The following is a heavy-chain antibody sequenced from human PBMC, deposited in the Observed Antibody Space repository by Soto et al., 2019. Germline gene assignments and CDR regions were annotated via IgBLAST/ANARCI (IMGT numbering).Heavy chain of an antibody. CDR2: IIPIFGTA. CDR3: ARYIFYDSSGADYFYI. CDR1: GGTFSSYA. V-gene: IGHV1-69*12. J-gene: IGHJ3*02. D-gene: IGHD3-22*01. Sequence: QVQLVQSGAEVKKPGSSVKVSCKASGGTFSSYAISWVRQAPGQGLERMGGIIPIFGTANYAQKFQGRVTITAGESTSTGYMELRSLSSEDTAVYYCARYIFYDSSGADYFYIWGQGTMVTVSS.